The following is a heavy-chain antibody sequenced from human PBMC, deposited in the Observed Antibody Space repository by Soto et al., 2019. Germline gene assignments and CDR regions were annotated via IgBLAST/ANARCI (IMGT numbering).Heavy chain of an antibody. D-gene: IGHD2-15*01. J-gene: IGHJ3*02. V-gene: IGHV4-34*01. CDR3: GRGSVPGILVVVAAPPEVRAFAI. CDR1: GGSFSGYD. Sequence: ASETLSLTCAVYGGSFSGYDWSWIRQPPGKGLEWIGEINHSGSTNYNPSLKSRVTISLDTSKNQFSLKLSSVTAADTAVYYCGRGSVPGILVVVAAPPEVRAFAIWGKGTMVPVS. CDR2: INHSGST.